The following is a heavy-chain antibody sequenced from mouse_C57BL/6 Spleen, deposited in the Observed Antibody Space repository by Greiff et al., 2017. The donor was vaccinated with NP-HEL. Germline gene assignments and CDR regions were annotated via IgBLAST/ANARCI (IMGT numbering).Heavy chain of an antibody. V-gene: IGHV1-47*01. Sequence: VKLMESGAELVKPGASVKMSCKASGYTFTTYPIEWMKQNHGKSLEWIGNFHPYNDDTKYNEKFKGKATLTVEKSSSTVYLELSRLTSDDSAVYYCARGNYDYDEAWFAYWGQGTLVTVSA. CDR2: FHPYNDDT. CDR3: ARGNYDYDEAWFAY. D-gene: IGHD2-4*01. J-gene: IGHJ3*01. CDR1: GYTFTTYP.